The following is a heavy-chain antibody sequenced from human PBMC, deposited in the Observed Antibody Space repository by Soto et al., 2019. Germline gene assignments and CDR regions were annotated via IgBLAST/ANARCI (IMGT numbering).Heavy chain of an antibody. CDR3: ARDLGQQLFDY. Sequence: QVQLVQSGAEVKKPGASVKVSFKACGYTFTGYGISWVRLARGQGLEWMGWISAYNGNTKYAQKLQGRVTMTTDTSTSTAYMELRSLRTDDTAVYYCARDLGQQLFDYWGQGTLVTVSS. CDR1: GYTFTGYG. CDR2: ISAYNGNT. V-gene: IGHV1-18*01. D-gene: IGHD6-13*01. J-gene: IGHJ4*02.